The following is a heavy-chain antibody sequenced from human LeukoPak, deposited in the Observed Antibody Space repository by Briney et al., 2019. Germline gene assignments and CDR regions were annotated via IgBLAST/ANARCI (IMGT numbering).Heavy chain of an antibody. CDR2: IYTGGST. CDR3: ATGDIWFGELLY. CDR1: GGSISSYY. Sequence: PSETLSLTCTVSGGSISSYYWSWIRQPAGKGLEWIGRIYTGGSTNYNPSLKSRVTISVDTSKNQFSLKLSSVTAADTAVYYCATGDIWFGELLYWGQGTLVTVSS. V-gene: IGHV4-4*07. J-gene: IGHJ4*02. D-gene: IGHD3-10*01.